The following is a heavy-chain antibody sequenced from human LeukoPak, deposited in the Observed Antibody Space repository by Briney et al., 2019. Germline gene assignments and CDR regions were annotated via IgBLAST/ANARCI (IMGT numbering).Heavy chain of an antibody. V-gene: IGHV3-23*01. Sequence: GGSLRLSCAASGFTFSSYWMSWVRQAPGKGLEWVSAISGSGGGTYYADSVKGRFTISRYNSKNTLYLQMNSLRAEDTAVYYCAKGINRYNFYYGMDVWGQGTTVTVSS. D-gene: IGHD1-1*01. J-gene: IGHJ6*02. CDR3: AKGINRYNFYYGMDV. CDR1: GFTFSSYW. CDR2: ISGSGGGT.